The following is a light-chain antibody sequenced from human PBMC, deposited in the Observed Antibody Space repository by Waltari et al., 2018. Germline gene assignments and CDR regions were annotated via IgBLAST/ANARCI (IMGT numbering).Light chain of an antibody. Sequence: EIVLTQSPGTLSLSPGERATLSCRASQSVSTNLAWYQQRPGQAPRHLIYDAANRAAGIPARFSGSGSGTDFTLIISNLQAEDFAVYYCQQRDNWPPMYTFGQGTKVEIK. CDR3: QQRDNWPPMYT. J-gene: IGKJ2*01. CDR2: DAA. V-gene: IGKV3-11*01. CDR1: QSVSTN.